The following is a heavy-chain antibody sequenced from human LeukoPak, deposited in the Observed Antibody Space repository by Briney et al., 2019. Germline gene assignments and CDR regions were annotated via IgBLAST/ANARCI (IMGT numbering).Heavy chain of an antibody. D-gene: IGHD3-9*01. CDR1: GYIFTSYY. Sequence: GASVKVSCKASGYIFTSYYMHWVRQAPGQGLEWMGIINPSGGSTSYAQKFQGRVTMTRDTSTSTVYMELSSLRSEDTAVYYCARGDYDILTTYHNLLFYWGQGTLVTVSS. J-gene: IGHJ4*02. V-gene: IGHV1-46*01. CDR3: ARGDYDILTTYHNLLFY. CDR2: INPSGGST.